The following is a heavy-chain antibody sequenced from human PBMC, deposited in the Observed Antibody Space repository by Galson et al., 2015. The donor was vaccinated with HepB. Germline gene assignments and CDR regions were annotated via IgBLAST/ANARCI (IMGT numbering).Heavy chain of an antibody. Sequence: SLRLSCAASGFTFSSYAMHWVRQAPGKGLEWVAVISYDGSNKYYADSVKGRFTISRDNSKNTLYLQMNSLRAEDTAVYYCASRRGASYWGQGTLVTVSS. CDR2: ISYDGSNK. V-gene: IGHV3-30*04. D-gene: IGHD3-10*01. CDR1: GFTFSSYA. J-gene: IGHJ4*02. CDR3: ASRRGASY.